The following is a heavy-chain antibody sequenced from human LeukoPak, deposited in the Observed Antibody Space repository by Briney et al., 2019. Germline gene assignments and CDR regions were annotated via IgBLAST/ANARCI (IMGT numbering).Heavy chain of an antibody. CDR3: ARDLSQHGFDP. CDR1: GGSINSGDYY. Sequence: SETLSLTCTVSGGSINSGDYYWSWIRPPPGKGLEWIGYIYYSGNTYYNPSLKSRVTISLDTSKNQFSLKLSSVTAADTAVYYCARDLSQHGFDPWGQGTLVTVSS. V-gene: IGHV4-30-4*01. CDR2: IYYSGNT. J-gene: IGHJ5*02.